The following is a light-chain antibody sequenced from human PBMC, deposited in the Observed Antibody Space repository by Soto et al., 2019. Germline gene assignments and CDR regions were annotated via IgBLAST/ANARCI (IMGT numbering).Light chain of an antibody. Sequence: QSALTQPASVSGSPGQSITISCTGTSSDVGAYNYVSWYQQHPGKAPKLMIYDVSNRPSGVCNRFSGSKSGNTASLTISGLQAEDEADYYCSSYTSSSTLVFGGGTEVTVL. CDR3: SSYTSSSTLV. CDR1: SSDVGAYNY. CDR2: DVS. J-gene: IGLJ2*01. V-gene: IGLV2-14*01.